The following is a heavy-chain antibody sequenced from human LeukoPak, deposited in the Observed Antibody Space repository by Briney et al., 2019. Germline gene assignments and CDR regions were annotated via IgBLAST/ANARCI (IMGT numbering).Heavy chain of an antibody. CDR2: ISSSGSTI. Sequence: GGSLRLSCAASGFTFSSYEMNWVRQAPGKGLEWVSYISSSGSTIYYADSVKGRFTISRDNFKNTLYLQMNSLRAEDTAVYYCAKAPVLVGATTNFDYWGQGTLVTVSS. J-gene: IGHJ4*02. D-gene: IGHD1-26*01. CDR3: AKAPVLVGATTNFDY. CDR1: GFTFSSYE. V-gene: IGHV3-48*03.